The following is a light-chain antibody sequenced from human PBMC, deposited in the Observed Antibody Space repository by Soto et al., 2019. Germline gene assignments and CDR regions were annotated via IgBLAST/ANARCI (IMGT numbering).Light chain of an antibody. Sequence: EIVLAQSPGTLSLSPGERANLSCRASQSVGNNYLAWFQQKAGQAPRVLIYDACSRATGIPDWFSGSGSGTDFTLTSSRVEPEDFAVYYCQKCSTSPLTLGGGSKVESK. V-gene: IGKV3-20*01. CDR2: DAC. CDR1: QSVGNNY. J-gene: IGKJ4*01. CDR3: QKCSTSPLT.